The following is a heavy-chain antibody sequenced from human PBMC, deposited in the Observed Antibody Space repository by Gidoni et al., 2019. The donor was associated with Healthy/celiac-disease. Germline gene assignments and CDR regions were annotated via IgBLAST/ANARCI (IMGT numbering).Heavy chain of an antibody. V-gene: IGHV4-4*03. CDR1: GGPISSSNW. CDR2: IYHSGST. Sequence: QVQLQESGPGLVKPPGTLSLSRAVSGGPISSSNWWSWVRQPPGQGLEWIGEIYHSGSTNYNPSLKSRVTISVDKSKNQFSLKLSSVTAADTAVYYCARDLDSPSGNGMDVWGQGTTVTVSS. CDR3: ARDLDSPSGNGMDV. J-gene: IGHJ6*02. D-gene: IGHD2-2*03.